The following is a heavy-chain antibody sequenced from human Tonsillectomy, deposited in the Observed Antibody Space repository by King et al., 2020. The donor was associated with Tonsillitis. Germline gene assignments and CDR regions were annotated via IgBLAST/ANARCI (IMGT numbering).Heavy chain of an antibody. D-gene: IGHD1-26*01. CDR3: AKEVRLGGGGSHPFDY. Sequence: VQLVESGGGLVQPGGSLRLSCAASGFSFSTFDMSWVRQAPGEGLEWVSAISGDGGRTFYGNSVRGRFTISRDNSKNILYLQMNSLRAEDTAIYYCAKEVRLGGGGSHPFDYWGQGTPVTVSS. CDR2: ISGDGGRT. V-gene: IGHV3-23*04. J-gene: IGHJ4*02. CDR1: GFSFSTFD.